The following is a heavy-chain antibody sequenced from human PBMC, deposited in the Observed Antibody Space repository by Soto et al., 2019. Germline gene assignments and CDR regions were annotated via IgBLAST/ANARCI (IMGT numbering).Heavy chain of an antibody. CDR1: GFTFSSYA. CDR3: AKDLSSSWIRSMDV. Sequence: PGGSLRLSCAASGFTFSSYAMSWVRQAPGKGLEWVSGISGTGGSTYYADSVKGRFTISRDNSKNTLYVQMNSLRAEDTALYYCAKDLSSSWIRSMDVWGQGTTVTVSS. V-gene: IGHV3-23*01. J-gene: IGHJ6*02. D-gene: IGHD6-13*01. CDR2: ISGTGGST.